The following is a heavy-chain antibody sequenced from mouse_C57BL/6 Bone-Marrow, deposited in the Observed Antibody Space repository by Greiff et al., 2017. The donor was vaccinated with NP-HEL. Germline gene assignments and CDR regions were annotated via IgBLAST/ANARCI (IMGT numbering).Heavy chain of an antibody. CDR2: IYPGDGDT. CDR1: GYAFSSSW. CDR3: ARTGFAD. V-gene: IGHV1-82*01. J-gene: IGHJ3*01. Sequence: QVQLKQSGPELVKPGASVKLSCKASGYAFSSSWMNWVKQRPGKGLEWIGRIYPGDGDTNYNGKFKGKSTLTADKSYSTAYMQLSSLTSEDSSVYFCARTGFADWGKGTLVTVSA.